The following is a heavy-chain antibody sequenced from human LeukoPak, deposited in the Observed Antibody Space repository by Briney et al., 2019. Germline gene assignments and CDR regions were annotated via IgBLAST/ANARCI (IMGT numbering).Heavy chain of an antibody. J-gene: IGHJ4*02. CDR3: AKTEYCGGDCYSGEIDY. CDR2: ISYDGSDK. D-gene: IGHD2-21*02. Sequence: GGSLRLSCAASGFTFSSYPMHWVRQAPGKGLEWVSVISYDGSDKYYADSVKGRFTISRDNSKNTLYLQMNSLRAEDTAVYYCAKTEYCGGDCYSGEIDYWGQGTLVTVSS. CDR1: GFTFSSYP. V-gene: IGHV3-30-3*02.